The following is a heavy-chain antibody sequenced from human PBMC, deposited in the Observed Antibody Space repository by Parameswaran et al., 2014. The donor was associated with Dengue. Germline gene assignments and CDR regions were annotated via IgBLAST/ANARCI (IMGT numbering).Heavy chain of an antibody. CDR3: ARVVDTAMAYQGYGMDV. Sequence: RWIRQPPGKGLEWIGEINHSGSTNYNPSLKSRVTISVDTSKNQFSLKLSSVTAADTAVYYCARVVDTAMAYQGYGMDVVGPRDQVTVSS. V-gene: IGHV4-34*01. CDR2: INHSGST. D-gene: IGHD5-18*01. J-gene: IGHJ6*02.